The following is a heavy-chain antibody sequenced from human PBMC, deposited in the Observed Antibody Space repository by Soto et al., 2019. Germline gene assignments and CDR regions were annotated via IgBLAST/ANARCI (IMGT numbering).Heavy chain of an antibody. V-gene: IGHV3-9*01. J-gene: IGHJ3*02. CDR1: GFTFDDYS. CDR2: ITWNSHSV. D-gene: IGHD5-18*01. Sequence: EVQLVESGGGTVQPGRSLRLSCAASGFTFDDYSMHWVRQVQGRGLEWVSSITWNSHSVAYADSVKGRFTISRDNAKTSLFLQVNSLRPEDTALYYCAKAESDTAMLNECAFDTWGQGTMVTVSS. CDR3: AKAESDTAMLNECAFDT.